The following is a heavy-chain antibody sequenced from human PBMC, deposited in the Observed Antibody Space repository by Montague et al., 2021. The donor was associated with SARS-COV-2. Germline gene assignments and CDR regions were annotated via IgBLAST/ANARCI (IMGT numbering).Heavy chain of an antibody. J-gene: IGHJ6*02. CDR2: IKPDESEK. CDR3: AKNGGAHGLDV. CDR1: GFTFSNIW. V-gene: IGHV3-7*01. Sequence: SLRLSCAASGFTFSNIWMSWVRQAPGKGLERVANIKPDESEKNYVDSVKGRFSISRDNAKNSQYLQMDNLRAEDTAIYYCAKNGGAHGLDVWGQGTSVSVSS. D-gene: IGHD4-23*01.